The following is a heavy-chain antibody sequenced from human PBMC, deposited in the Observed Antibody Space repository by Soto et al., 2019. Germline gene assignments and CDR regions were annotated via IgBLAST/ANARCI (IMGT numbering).Heavy chain of an antibody. V-gene: IGHV1-3*01. CDR2: INAGNGNT. D-gene: IGHD5-18*01. CDR1: GYTFTNYA. J-gene: IGHJ4*02. Sequence: ASVKVSCKAPGYTFTNYAMHWVRQAPGQRLEWMGWINAGNGNTEYSQKFQGRVTITRDTSASTAYMELSSLRSEDTAVYYCARDPGYSYGYNWGQGTLVTVSS. CDR3: ARDPGYSYGYN.